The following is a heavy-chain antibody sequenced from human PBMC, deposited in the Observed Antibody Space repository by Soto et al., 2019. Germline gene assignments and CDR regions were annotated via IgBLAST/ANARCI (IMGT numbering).Heavy chain of an antibody. V-gene: IGHV1-18*04. CDR1: GYSFTTHG. CDR3: ARDPPFSGILRGTPLMDV. J-gene: IGHJ6*02. D-gene: IGHD4-17*01. Sequence: QVQLVQSEAEVRKPGASVKVSCKASGYSFTTHGISWVRRAPGHGLEWMGWISAYNGDTHYVQRFQGRLTMTTDTSTSTAYMELRSLTSDDTAVYYCARDPPFSGILRGTPLMDVWGQRTTVTVSS. CDR2: ISAYNGDT.